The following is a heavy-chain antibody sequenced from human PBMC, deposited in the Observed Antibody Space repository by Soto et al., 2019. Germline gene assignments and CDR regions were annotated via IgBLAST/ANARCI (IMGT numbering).Heavy chain of an antibody. V-gene: IGHV4-39*01. D-gene: IGHD2-15*01. CDR2: IYYRGTT. J-gene: IGHJ4*02. CDR3: ARLCSGGSWYPFIIDY. CDR1: GGSISSSSYY. Sequence: QLQLQESGPGLVKPSETLSLTCTVSGGSISSSSYYWGWIRQPPGKGLEWIGSIYYRGTTYYNPSLKRRVTISVDTSKHQFSLKLSSVTAADTAVYYCARLCSGGSWYPFIIDYWGQGTLVTVSS.